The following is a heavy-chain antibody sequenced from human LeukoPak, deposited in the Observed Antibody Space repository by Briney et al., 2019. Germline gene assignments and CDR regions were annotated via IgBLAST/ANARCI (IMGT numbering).Heavy chain of an antibody. J-gene: IGHJ4*02. Sequence: GGSLRLSCAASGFPFSSYSMNWVRQAPGKGLVWVSHINSDGSGTTYADSGKGRFTISRDNAKNTLYLQMNSLRADDTAVYFCARRVVAALYDYWGQGTLVTVSS. CDR1: GFPFSSYS. V-gene: IGHV3-74*01. CDR2: INSDGSGT. D-gene: IGHD2-15*01. CDR3: ARRVVAALYDY.